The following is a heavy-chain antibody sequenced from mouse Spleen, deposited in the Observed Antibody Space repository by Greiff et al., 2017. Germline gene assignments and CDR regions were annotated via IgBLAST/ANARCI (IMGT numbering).Heavy chain of an antibody. CDR3: ARRDGTVVDDY. J-gene: IGHJ2*01. CDR1: GYTFTDYY. D-gene: IGHD1-1*01. CDR2: INPNNGGT. V-gene: IGHV1-26*01. Sequence: VQLQQSGPELVKPGASVKISCKASGYTFTDYYMNWVKQSHGKSLEWIGDINPNNGGTSYNQKFKGKATLTVDKSSSTAYMELRSLTSEDSAVYYCARRDGTVVDDYWGQGTTLTVSS.